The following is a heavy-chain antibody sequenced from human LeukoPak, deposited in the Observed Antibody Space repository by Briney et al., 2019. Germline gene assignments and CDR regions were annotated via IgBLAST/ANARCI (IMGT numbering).Heavy chain of an antibody. D-gene: IGHD3-16*01. V-gene: IGHV1-24*01. CDR2: FDPEDGER. Sequence: GASVKVSCKVSGYTLTELSTHWVRQAPGKGLEWMRGFDPEDGERIYAQKFQDRVTMTEDTSTDTAYMELRSLRSEDTAMYYCATALRLEALDLWGHGTMVTVSS. CDR1: GYTLTELS. J-gene: IGHJ3*01. CDR3: ATALRLEALDL.